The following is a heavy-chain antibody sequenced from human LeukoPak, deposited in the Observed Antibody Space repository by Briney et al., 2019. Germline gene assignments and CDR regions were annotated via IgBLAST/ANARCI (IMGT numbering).Heavy chain of an antibody. J-gene: IGHJ4*02. CDR1: RYTFTNYG. D-gene: IGHD2-2*01. V-gene: IGHV1-18*01. CDR3: ARVGIVVVPAALHFDY. CDR2: ISTYNGNT. Sequence: ASVKVSCKASRYTFTNYGINWVRQAPGQGLEWMGWISTYNGNTNYAQKLQGRVTMTIDTSASTAYMELRGLRSDDTAVYYCARVGIVVVPAALHFDYWGQGTLVTVSS.